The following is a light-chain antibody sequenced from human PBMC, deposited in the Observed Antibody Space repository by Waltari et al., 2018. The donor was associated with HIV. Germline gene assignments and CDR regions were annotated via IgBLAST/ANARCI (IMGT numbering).Light chain of an antibody. CDR1: QTVSSSY. J-gene: IGKJ3*01. V-gene: IGKV3-20*01. Sequence: EIVLTQSPGTLSLSPGERATLSCRASQTVSSSYLAWYQQRPGQAPRPLISGAFSRATGIPDRFSGSGSGTDFTLTISRLEPDDFAVYYCQHSGTSPRFGPGTKVDIK. CDR3: QHSGTSPR. CDR2: GAF.